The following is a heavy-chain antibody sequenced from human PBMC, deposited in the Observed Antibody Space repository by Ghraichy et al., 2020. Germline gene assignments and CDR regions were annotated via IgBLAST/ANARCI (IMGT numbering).Heavy chain of an antibody. CDR1: GFTFSSYA. V-gene: IGHV3-30*04. D-gene: IGHD4-23*01. CDR3: ARVYGGSLDY. J-gene: IGHJ4*02. CDR2: ISYDGSNK. Sequence: GGSLRLSCAASGFTFSSYAMHWVRQAPGKGLEWVAVISYDGSNKYYADSVKGRFTISRDNSKNTLYLQMNSLRAEDTAMYYCARVYGGSLDYWGQGTLVTVSS.